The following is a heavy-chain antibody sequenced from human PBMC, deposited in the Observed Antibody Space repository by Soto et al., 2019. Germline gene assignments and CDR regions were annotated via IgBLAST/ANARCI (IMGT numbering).Heavy chain of an antibody. V-gene: IGHV4-59*01. CDR2: VYYSGTT. Sequence: QVQLQESGPGLVKPSETLSLTCTVSGGSINSYYWSWIRQSPGKGLEWIGYVYYSGTTYCNPSLQSRVTISVDTSKKQFSLKVRSVTAADTAIYFCARAGSTWRYFFEYWGQGSLVTVSS. CDR3: ARAGSTWRYFFEY. J-gene: IGHJ4*02. CDR1: GGSINSYY. D-gene: IGHD2-2*01.